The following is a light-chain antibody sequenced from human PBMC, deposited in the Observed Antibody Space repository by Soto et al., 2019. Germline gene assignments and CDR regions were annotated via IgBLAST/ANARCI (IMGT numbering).Light chain of an antibody. J-gene: IGKJ1*01. CDR3: QQYDTSPRT. CDR2: GAS. CDR1: QSVSSNY. Sequence: EIVLTQSPGTLSLSPGERATLSCRASQSVSSNYLAWYQQKRGQAPRLLIYGASSRAPGIPTRFSGSGSGTDFPLTISRLEPEDFAVYYCQQYDTSPRTFGQGTKVEI. V-gene: IGKV3-20*01.